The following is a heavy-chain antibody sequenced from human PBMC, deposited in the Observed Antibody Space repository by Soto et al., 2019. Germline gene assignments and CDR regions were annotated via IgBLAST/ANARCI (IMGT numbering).Heavy chain of an antibody. V-gene: IGHV1-58*02. CDR3: AADSGNYVYANDAFDI. Sequence: QLQLVQSGPEVKKPGTSVKVSCKASGFTFTSSAMQWVRQARGQRLEWIGWIVVGSGNTNYAQKFQERVTITRDMSTSTAYMELSSLRSEDTAVYYCAADSGNYVYANDAFDIWGQGTMVTVSS. D-gene: IGHD3-16*01. CDR2: IVVGSGNT. CDR1: GFTFTSSA. J-gene: IGHJ3*02.